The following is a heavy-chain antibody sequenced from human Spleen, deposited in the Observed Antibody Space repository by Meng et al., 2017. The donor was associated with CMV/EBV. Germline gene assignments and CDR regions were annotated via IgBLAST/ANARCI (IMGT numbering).Heavy chain of an antibody. V-gene: IGHV3-21*01. CDR1: GFTFSSYS. D-gene: IGHD1-26*01. J-gene: IGHJ4*02. Sequence: EVQLVESGGGLVKPGGSLRLSCAASGFTFSSYSMNWVRQAPGKGLEWVSSISSSSSYIYYADSVKGRFTISRDNAKNSLYLQMNSLRAEDTAVYYCARGREGGSYFPFCDYWGQGTLVTVSS. CDR3: ARGREGGSYFPFCDY. CDR2: ISSSSSYI.